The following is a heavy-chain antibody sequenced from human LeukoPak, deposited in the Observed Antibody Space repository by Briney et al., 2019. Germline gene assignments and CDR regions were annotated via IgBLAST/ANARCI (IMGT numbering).Heavy chain of an antibody. Sequence: SETLSLTSTVSGGSISSGGYYWSWIRQHPGKGLEWIGYIYYSGSTYYNPSLKSRVTISVDTSKNQFSLKLSSVAAADTAVYYCARLAVAGIRRFDPWGQGTLVTVSS. J-gene: IGHJ5*02. CDR3: ARLAVAGIRRFDP. CDR2: IYYSGST. D-gene: IGHD6-19*01. V-gene: IGHV4-31*03. CDR1: GGSISSGGYY.